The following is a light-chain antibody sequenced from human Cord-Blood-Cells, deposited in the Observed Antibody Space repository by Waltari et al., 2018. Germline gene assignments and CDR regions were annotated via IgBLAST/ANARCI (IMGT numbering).Light chain of an antibody. CDR3: QQSYSTPPLT. Sequence: DIQMPQSPSSLSASVGARVTITCRASQSISSYLNWYQQKPGKAPKLLTYAASSLQSGVPSRFSGSGSGTDFTLTISSLQPEDFATYYCQQSYSTPPLTFGGGTKVEIK. CDR2: AAS. V-gene: IGKV1-39*01. CDR1: QSISSY. J-gene: IGKJ4*01.